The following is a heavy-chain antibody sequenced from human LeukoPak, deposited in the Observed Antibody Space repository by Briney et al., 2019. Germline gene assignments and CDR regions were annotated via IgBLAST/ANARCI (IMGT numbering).Heavy chain of an antibody. Sequence: GGSLRLSCAASGFTFSSYAMSWVRQAPGKGLEWVSAISGSGGSTYYADSVKGRFTISRDNSKNTLYLQMNSLRAEDTAVYYCAKDKENRRAYCTNGVCYTYFDYWGQGTLVTVSS. CDR2: ISGSGGST. CDR3: AKDKENRRAYCTNGVCYTYFDY. V-gene: IGHV3-23*01. CDR1: GFTFSSYA. J-gene: IGHJ4*02. D-gene: IGHD2-8*01.